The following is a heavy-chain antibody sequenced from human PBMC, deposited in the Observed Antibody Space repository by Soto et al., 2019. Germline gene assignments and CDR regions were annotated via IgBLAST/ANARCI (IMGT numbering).Heavy chain of an antibody. D-gene: IGHD6-6*01. CDR1: GFTFSSYS. CDR2: ISSSSSTI. V-gene: IGHV3-48*01. CDR3: AYSIAARLFDY. J-gene: IGHJ4*02. Sequence: GGSLRLSCAASGFTFSSYSMNWVRQAPGKGLEWVSYISSSSSTIYYADSVKGRFTISRDNAKNSLYLQMNSLRAEDTAVYYCAYSIAARLFDYWGQGTLVTVSS.